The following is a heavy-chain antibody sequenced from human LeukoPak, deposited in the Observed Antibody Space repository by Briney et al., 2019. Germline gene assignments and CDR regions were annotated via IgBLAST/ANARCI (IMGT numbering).Heavy chain of an antibody. CDR3: AKLLWFGELPDY. J-gene: IGHJ4*02. CDR2: ISSSSSYI. D-gene: IGHD3-10*01. CDR1: GFTFSSYS. Sequence: GGSLRLSCAASGFTFSSYSMNWVRQAPGKGLEWVSSISSSSSYIYYADSVKGRFTISRDNAKNSLYLQMNSLRAEDTAVYYCAKLLWFGELPDYWGQGTLVTVSS. V-gene: IGHV3-21*01.